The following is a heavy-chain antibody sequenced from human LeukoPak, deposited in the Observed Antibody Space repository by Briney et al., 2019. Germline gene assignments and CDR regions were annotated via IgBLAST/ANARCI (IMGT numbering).Heavy chain of an antibody. D-gene: IGHD3-10*01. J-gene: IGHJ4*02. CDR1: GYSISSGYY. CDR3: ARGAFGTLMVRGGNFDY. Sequence: SETLSLTCTVSGYSISSGYYWGWIRQPPGKGLEWIGSIYHSGSTYYNPSLKGRVTISVDTSKNQFSLKLSSVTAADTAVYYCARGAFGTLMVRGGNFDYWGQGTLVTVSS. CDR2: IYHSGST. V-gene: IGHV4-38-2*02.